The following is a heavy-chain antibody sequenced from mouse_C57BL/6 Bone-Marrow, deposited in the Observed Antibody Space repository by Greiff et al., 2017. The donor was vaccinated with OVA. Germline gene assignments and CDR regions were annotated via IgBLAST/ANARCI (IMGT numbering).Heavy chain of an antibody. V-gene: IGHV1-54*01. CDR1: GYAFTNYL. Sequence: VQLQQSGAELVRPGTSVKVSCKASGYAFTNYLIEWVKQRPGQGLEWIGVIHPGSGGTNSNEKFKGKATLNADNSSSPAYLQLSSLTSEDTAVYFCARRDWAAWFAYWGQGTLVTVSA. CDR2: IHPGSGGT. D-gene: IGHD4-1*01. CDR3: ARRDWAAWFAY. J-gene: IGHJ3*01.